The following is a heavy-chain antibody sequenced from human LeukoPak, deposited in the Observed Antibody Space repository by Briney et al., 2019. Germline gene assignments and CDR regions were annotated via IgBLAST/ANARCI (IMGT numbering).Heavy chain of an antibody. Sequence: GGSLRLSCAASGFTFSSYAMSWVRQAPGKGLEWVSAISGSGGSTYYADSVKGRFTVSRDNSKNTLYLQMNSLRAEDTAVYYCAKTRPLDSSSWSHGDYWGQGTLVTVSS. CDR3: AKTRPLDSSSWSHGDY. CDR1: GFTFSSYA. CDR2: ISGSGGST. J-gene: IGHJ4*02. V-gene: IGHV3-23*01. D-gene: IGHD6-13*01.